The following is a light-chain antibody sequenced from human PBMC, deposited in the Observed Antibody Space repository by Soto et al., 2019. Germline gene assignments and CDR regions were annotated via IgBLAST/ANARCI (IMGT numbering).Light chain of an antibody. CDR3: QQRSNWPLT. CDR1: QSVSSY. J-gene: IGKJ1*01. CDR2: DAS. Sequence: EIVLTQSPATLSLSPGERATLSCRARQSVSSYLAWYQQKPGQAPRLLIYDASHRATAVPARFSGSGSGTDFTLTISSLEPEDFAVYYFQQRSNWPLTFVQGTKVEIK. V-gene: IGKV3-11*01.